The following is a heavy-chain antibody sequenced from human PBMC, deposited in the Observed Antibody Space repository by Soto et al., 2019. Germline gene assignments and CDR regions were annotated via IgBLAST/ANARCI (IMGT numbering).Heavy chain of an antibody. CDR2: IIPIFGTA. J-gene: IGHJ6*02. D-gene: IGHD3-16*01. V-gene: IGHV1-69*13. Sequence: SVKVSCKTSGGTFGSYAISWVRQAPGQGLEWMGGIIPIFGTADYAQKFQGRVTITADESTSTAYMDLSSLRSEDTAVYYCARHLGGNHYYYGMDVWGQGTKVTVSS. CDR3: ARHLGGNHYYYGMDV. CDR1: GGTFGSYA.